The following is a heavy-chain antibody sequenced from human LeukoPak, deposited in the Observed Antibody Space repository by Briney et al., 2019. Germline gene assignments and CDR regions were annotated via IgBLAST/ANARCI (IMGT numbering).Heavy chain of an antibody. Sequence: PGGSLRLSCAASGFTFSSYGMSWVRQAPGKGLEWISGISGSGASTYYADSVTGRFTISRDNSRNTLYLQMNSLRGDDTAVYYCAKDVGKWESLHFFDYWGQGTLVTVSS. V-gene: IGHV3-23*01. CDR1: GFTFSSYG. D-gene: IGHD1-26*01. J-gene: IGHJ4*02. CDR2: ISGSGAST. CDR3: AKDVGKWESLHFFDY.